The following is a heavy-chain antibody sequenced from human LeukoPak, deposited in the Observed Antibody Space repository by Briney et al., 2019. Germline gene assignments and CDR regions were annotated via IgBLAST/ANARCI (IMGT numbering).Heavy chain of an antibody. J-gene: IGHJ4*02. Sequence: ASVKVSCKASGYTFTSYYMHWVRQAPGQGLEWMGIINPSGGSTSYAQKFQGRVTMTRDTSTSTVYMELSSLRSEDTAVYYCARDGYTPKTGSDYYFDYWSQGTLVTVSS. CDR2: INPSGGST. D-gene: IGHD5-24*01. CDR1: GYTFTSYY. CDR3: ARDGYTPKTGSDYYFDY. V-gene: IGHV1-46*01.